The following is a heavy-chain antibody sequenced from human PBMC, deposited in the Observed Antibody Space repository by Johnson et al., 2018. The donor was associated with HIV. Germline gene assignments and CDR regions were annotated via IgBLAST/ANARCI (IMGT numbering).Heavy chain of an antibody. CDR2: IYSGGST. CDR1: GFTVSSNY. J-gene: IGHJ3*02. CDR3: ARDPRRQSGDSSSWAYDAFDI. Sequence: EVQLVESGGGLVQPGGSLRLSCAASGFTVSSNYMSWVRQAPGQGLEWVSVIYSGGSTYYADSVKGRFTISRDNSKNTLYLQMNSLRAEDTAVYYCARDPRRQSGDSSSWAYDAFDIWGQGTMVTVSS. D-gene: IGHD6-13*01. V-gene: IGHV3-66*02.